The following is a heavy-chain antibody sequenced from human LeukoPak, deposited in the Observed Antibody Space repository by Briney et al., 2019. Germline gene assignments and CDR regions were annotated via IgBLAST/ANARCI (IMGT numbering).Heavy chain of an antibody. CDR3: TTGSIQDYYYYYMDV. CDR2: IKSKTDGGTT. CDR1: GFTVSSNY. D-gene: IGHD2-21*01. Sequence: GGSLRLSCAASGFTVSSNYMSWVRQAPGKGLEWVGRIKSKTDGGTTDYAAPVKGRFTISRDDSKNTLYLQMNSLKTEDTAVYYCTTGSIQDYYYYYMDVWGKGTTVTVSS. J-gene: IGHJ6*03. V-gene: IGHV3-15*01.